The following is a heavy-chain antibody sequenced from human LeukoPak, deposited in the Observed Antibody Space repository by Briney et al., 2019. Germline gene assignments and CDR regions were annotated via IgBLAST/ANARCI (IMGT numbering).Heavy chain of an antibody. D-gene: IGHD2-15*01. V-gene: IGHV3-21*04. CDR3: ARAWVSLDCSGGSCYTLDY. J-gene: IGHJ4*02. CDR2: ISSSSSYI. Sequence: PGGSLRLSCAASGFTFSSYSMNWVRQAPGKGLEWVSSISSSSSYIYYADSVKGRFTISRDNAKNSLYLQMNSLRAEDTAVCYCARAWVSLDCSGGSCYTLDYWGRGTLVAVSS. CDR1: GFTFSSYS.